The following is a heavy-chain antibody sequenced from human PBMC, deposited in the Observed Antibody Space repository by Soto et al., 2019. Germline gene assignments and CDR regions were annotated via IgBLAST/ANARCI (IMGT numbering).Heavy chain of an antibody. J-gene: IGHJ6*02. CDR1: GFTFSSYA. CDR2: ISGSGGNA. D-gene: IGHD1-26*01. CDR3: AKDGASGSYPPYYYFGMDV. Sequence: EVQLLESGGGLVQPGGSLRLSCAASGFTFSSYAMSWVRQAPGKGLEWVSTISGSGGNACYADSGKGRFSISRDNSKNTLRLQMNSLRADDTAVYYCAKDGASGSYPPYYYFGMDVWGQGTTVTVSS. V-gene: IGHV3-23*01.